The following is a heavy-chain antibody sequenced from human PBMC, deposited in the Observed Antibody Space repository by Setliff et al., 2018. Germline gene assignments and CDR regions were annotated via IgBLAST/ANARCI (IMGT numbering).Heavy chain of an antibody. CDR2: IQKSGGT. Sequence: SETLSLTCTVSGGSISSRSYYWGWIRQPPGKGLESIGYIQKSGGTNYNPALKSRVTISVDTSTNQFSLKLRSVTAADTAVYYCARLSWNGLRYYGLDVWGQGTTVTVSS. J-gene: IGHJ6*02. V-gene: IGHV4-61*05. CDR3: ARLSWNGLRYYGLDV. D-gene: IGHD3-3*01. CDR1: GGSISSRSYY.